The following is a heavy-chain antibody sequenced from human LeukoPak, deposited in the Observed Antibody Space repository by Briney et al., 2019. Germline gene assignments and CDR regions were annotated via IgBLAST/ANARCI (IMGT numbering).Heavy chain of an antibody. D-gene: IGHD2-8*02. CDR3: ARGYCTGDNCPNWFDP. CDR2: TYYRSRWYH. CDR1: GDSFSRNSAA. J-gene: IGHJ5*02. Sequence: SQTLSLTCAISGDSFSRNSAAWNWIRQSPSRGLEWLGRTYYRSRWYHDYAVSVKSRITINPDTSKNQFSLQLNSVTPEDTAVYYCARGYCTGDNCPNWFDPWGQGTRVTVSS. V-gene: IGHV6-1*01.